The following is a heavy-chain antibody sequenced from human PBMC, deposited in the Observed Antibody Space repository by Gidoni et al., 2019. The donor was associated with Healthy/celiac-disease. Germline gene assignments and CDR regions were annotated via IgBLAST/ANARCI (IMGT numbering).Heavy chain of an antibody. CDR3: ARLPRDGYNYAFFAY. Sequence: QLQLQESGPGLVKPSETLSLTCTVSGCSIRSSSYYWGWIRQPPGKGLEWIGSIYYSGSTYYNPSLKSRVTISVDTSKNQFSLKLSSVTAADTAVYYCARLPRDGYNYAFFAYWGQGTLVTVSS. CDR1: GCSIRSSSYY. D-gene: IGHD5-12*01. V-gene: IGHV4-39*01. CDR2: IYYSGST. J-gene: IGHJ4*02.